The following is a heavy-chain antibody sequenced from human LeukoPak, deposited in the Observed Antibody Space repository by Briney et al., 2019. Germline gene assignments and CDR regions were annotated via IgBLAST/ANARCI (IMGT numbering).Heavy chain of an antibody. J-gene: IGHJ4*02. V-gene: IGHV3-21*01. CDR3: ARGVTMTTITPLLC. Sequence: GGSLRLSCAASGFTFSSYSMNWVRQAPGKGLEWVSSISSSSSYIYYADSVKGRFTISRDNAKNSLYLQMNSLRAEDTAVYYCARGVTMTTITPLLCWGQGTLVTVSS. D-gene: IGHD5-24*01. CDR1: GFTFSSYS. CDR2: ISSSSSYI.